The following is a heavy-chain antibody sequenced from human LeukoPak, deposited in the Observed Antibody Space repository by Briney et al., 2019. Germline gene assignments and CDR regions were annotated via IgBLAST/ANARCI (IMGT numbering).Heavy chain of an antibody. D-gene: IGHD6-13*01. CDR1: GYTFTSYG. CDR3: ARSPIAAAGEIYYYYYGMDV. J-gene: IGHJ6*02. Sequence: ASVKVSCKASGYTFTSYGISWVRQAPGQGLEWMGWISAYNGNTNYAQKLQGRVTMTTDTSTSTAYMELRSLRSDDTAVYYCARSPIAAAGEIYYYYYGMDVWGQGTTVTGSS. CDR2: ISAYNGNT. V-gene: IGHV1-18*01.